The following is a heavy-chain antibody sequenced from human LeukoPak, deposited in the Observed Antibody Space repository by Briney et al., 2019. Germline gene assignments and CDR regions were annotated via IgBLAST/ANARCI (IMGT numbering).Heavy chain of an antibody. V-gene: IGHV3-23*01. Sequence: GGSLRLSCAASGFTFSSYAMSWVRQAPGKGLEWVSAIRDNGHSTYYADSVKSRFTISRDNAENTLSLQMNSLRAEDTAVYYCVRAYDYWGQGTLVTVSS. CDR3: VRAYDY. D-gene: IGHD1-26*01. CDR2: IRDNGHST. CDR1: GFTFSSYA. J-gene: IGHJ4*02.